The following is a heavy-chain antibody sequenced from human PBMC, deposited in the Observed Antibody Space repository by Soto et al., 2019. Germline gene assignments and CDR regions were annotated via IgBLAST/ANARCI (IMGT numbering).Heavy chain of an antibody. CDR3: ARDSSGDERPFDY. CDR1: GGSISSYY. CDR2: IYYSGST. V-gene: IGHV4-59*12. D-gene: IGHD6-19*01. Sequence: SETLSLTCTVSGGSISSYYWSWIRQPPGKGLEWIGYIYYSGSTNYNPSLKSRVTISVDTSKNQFSLKLSSVTAADTAVYYCARDSSGDERPFDYWGQGTLVTVSS. J-gene: IGHJ4*02.